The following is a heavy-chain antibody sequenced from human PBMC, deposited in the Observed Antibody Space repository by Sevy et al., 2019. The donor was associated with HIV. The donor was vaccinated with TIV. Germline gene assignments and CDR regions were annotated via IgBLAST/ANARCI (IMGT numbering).Heavy chain of an antibody. CDR3: AKGDTMVRGVIRRIPLSFDY. J-gene: IGHJ4*02. CDR2: ISGSGGST. Sequence: GGSLRLSCAASGFTFSSYAMSWVRQAPGKGLEWVSAISGSGGSTYYADSVKGRFTISRDNSKNTLYLQMNSLRAEDTAVYYCAKGDTMVRGVIRRIPLSFDYWGQGTLVTVSS. CDR1: GFTFSSYA. V-gene: IGHV3-23*01. D-gene: IGHD3-10*01.